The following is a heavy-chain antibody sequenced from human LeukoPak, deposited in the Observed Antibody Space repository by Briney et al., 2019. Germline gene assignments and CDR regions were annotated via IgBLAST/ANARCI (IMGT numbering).Heavy chain of an antibody. Sequence: GGSLRLSCAASGFTFDDYGMSWVRQAPGKGLEWVSGINWNGGSTGYADSVKGRFTISRDNAKNTLYLQMNSLRAEDTALYHCATDRMWLNGMDFWGQGTTVTVSS. J-gene: IGHJ6*02. V-gene: IGHV3-20*01. CDR3: ATDRMWLNGMDF. CDR2: INWNGGST. CDR1: GFTFDDYG. D-gene: IGHD2-21*01.